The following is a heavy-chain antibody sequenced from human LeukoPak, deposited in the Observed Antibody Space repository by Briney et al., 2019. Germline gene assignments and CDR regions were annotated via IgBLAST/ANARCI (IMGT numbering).Heavy chain of an antibody. CDR1: GGTFSSYA. Sequence: ASVKVSCKASGGTFSSYAISWVRQAPGQGLEWMGRIIPILGTANYAQKFQGRVTIAADESTSTAYMELSSLRSEDTAVYYCARTEGAAAGTEIVLDYWGQGTLVTVSS. D-gene: IGHD6-13*01. CDR2: IIPILGTA. J-gene: IGHJ4*02. CDR3: ARTEGAAAGTEIVLDY. V-gene: IGHV1-69*11.